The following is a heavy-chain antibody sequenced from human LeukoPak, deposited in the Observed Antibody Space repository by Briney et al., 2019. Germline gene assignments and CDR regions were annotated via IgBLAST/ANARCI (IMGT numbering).Heavy chain of an antibody. CDR2: ISSSRSYI. J-gene: IGHJ4*02. CDR1: RFTFSSYS. D-gene: IGHD6-13*01. V-gene: IGHV3-21*01. CDR3: ARFIAAPYYFDY. Sequence: GGSLRLSCAASRFTFSSYSMNWVRQAPGKGLEWVSFISSSRSYIYYADSVKGRFTISRDNAKNSLYLQMNSLRAEDTAVYYCARFIAAPYYFDYWGRGTLVTVSS.